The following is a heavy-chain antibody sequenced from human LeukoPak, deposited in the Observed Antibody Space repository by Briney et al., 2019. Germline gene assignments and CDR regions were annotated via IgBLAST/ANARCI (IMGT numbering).Heavy chain of an antibody. D-gene: IGHD3-22*01. J-gene: IGHJ3*02. Sequence: SETLSLTCTVSRGSISSYNYYWGWIRQPPGKGLEWIGSIYYNGNTFYGPSLKSRVTISVDTSKNQFSLRLNSVTAADTAVYYCAREDSSVSDDAFDIWGQGTMVTVSS. CDR2: IYYNGNT. V-gene: IGHV4-39*02. CDR3: AREDSSVSDDAFDI. CDR1: RGSISSYNYY.